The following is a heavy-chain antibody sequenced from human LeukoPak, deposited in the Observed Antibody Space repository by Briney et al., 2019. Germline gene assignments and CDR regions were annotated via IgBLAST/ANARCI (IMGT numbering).Heavy chain of an antibody. CDR1: GGSISNSHYY. V-gene: IGHV4-39*07. J-gene: IGHJ4*02. D-gene: IGHD3-10*01. Sequence: SETLSLTCTVSGGSISNSHYYWGWVRLPPGKGLEWIGSLYYGGTTYYNPSLQSRITTAVDTSKNQFSLNLNSVTAADTAVYYCARSRFGELLYFDYWGQGTLVTVSS. CDR3: ARSRFGELLYFDY. CDR2: LYYGGTT.